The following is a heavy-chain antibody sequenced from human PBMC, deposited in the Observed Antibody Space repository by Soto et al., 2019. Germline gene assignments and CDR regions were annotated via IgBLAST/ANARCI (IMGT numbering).Heavy chain of an antibody. V-gene: IGHV3-11*01. J-gene: IGHJ3*02. Sequence: GVLRVSCAASGLTLSDYYMIWIRQAPGKGLEWVSYISSSGSTIYYADSVKGRFTISRDNAKNSLYLQMNSLRAEDTAVYYCASDSAHIGAFDIWGQGTMVTVSS. D-gene: IGHD3-10*01. CDR3: ASDSAHIGAFDI. CDR2: ISSSGSTI. CDR1: GLTLSDYY.